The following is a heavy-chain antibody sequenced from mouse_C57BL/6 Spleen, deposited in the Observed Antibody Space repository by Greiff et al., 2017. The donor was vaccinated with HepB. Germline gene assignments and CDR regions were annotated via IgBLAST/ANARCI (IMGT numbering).Heavy chain of an antibody. V-gene: IGHV5-4*01. J-gene: IGHJ3*01. CDR1: GFTFSSYA. CDR3: ARDRETAQATPFAY. Sequence: EVQLVESGGGLVKPGGSLKLSCAASGFTFSSYAMSWVRQTPEKRLEWVATISDGGSYTYYPDNVKGRFTISRDNAKNNLYLQMSHLKSEDTAMYYCARDRETAQATPFAYWGQGTLVTVSA. CDR2: ISDGGSYT. D-gene: IGHD3-2*02.